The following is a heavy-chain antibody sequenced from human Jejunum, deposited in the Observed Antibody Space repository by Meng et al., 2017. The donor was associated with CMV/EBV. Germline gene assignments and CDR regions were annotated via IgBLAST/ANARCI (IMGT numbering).Heavy chain of an antibody. D-gene: IGHD1-26*01. CDR3: AKEEGTGSTPDC. J-gene: IGHJ4*02. V-gene: IGHV3-30*02. CDR1: GFTFGAVG. CDR2: IRYDESNQ. Sequence: ASGFTFGAVGMHWVRQAPGNGLEWVAFIRYDESNQYYADSVKCRFTISRDNSKNTLSLHMNSLRPEDTAVFYCAKEEGTGSTPDCWGQGTLVTVSS.